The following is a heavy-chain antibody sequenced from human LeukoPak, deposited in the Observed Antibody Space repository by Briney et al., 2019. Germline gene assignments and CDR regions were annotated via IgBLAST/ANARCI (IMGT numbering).Heavy chain of an antibody. CDR3: ARAWNGLELRSEYYDRDG. D-gene: IGHD1-7*01. J-gene: IGHJ6*03. Sequence: PGGSLRLSCAASGFTFSNYGMNWVRQAPGKGLEWVSGISGSGGITYYADSLKGRFTISRDNSKNSLYLQMNSLTAEDTAVYYCARAWNGLELRSEYYDRDGWTKGRTV. CDR2: ISGSGGIT. V-gene: IGHV3-23*01. CDR1: GFTFSNYG.